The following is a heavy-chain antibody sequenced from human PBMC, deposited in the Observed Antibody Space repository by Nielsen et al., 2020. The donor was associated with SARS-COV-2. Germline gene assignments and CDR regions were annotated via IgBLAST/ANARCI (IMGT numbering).Heavy chain of an antibody. D-gene: IGHD3-22*01. CDR3: ARQVYYYDSSGYYYYYYYYGMDV. V-gene: IGHV5-51*01. CDR1: GYSFTSYW. Sequence: GESLKISCKGSGYSFTSYWIGWVRQMPGKGLEWMGIIYPGDSDTRYSPSFQGQVTISADKSISTAYLQWSSLKASDTAMYYCARQVYYYDSSGYYYYYYYYGMDVWGQGTTVTVSS. J-gene: IGHJ6*02. CDR2: IYPGDSDT.